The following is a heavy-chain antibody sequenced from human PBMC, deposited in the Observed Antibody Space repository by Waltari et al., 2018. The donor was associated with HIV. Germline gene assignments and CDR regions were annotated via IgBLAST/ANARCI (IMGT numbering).Heavy chain of an antibody. CDR2: INLNSGDT. Sequence: QVQLVQSGAEVKKPGASVKVSCKASGYTFTAYYMHWVRQAPGQGLEWMGRINLNSGDTNYGQKFQGRVTMTRDTSISTAYMGLSRLRSDDTAVYYCARDSYYYDSSGFFPDFWGQGTLVTVSS. J-gene: IGHJ4*02. D-gene: IGHD3-22*01. V-gene: IGHV1-2*06. CDR1: GYTFTAYY. CDR3: ARDSYYYDSSGFFPDF.